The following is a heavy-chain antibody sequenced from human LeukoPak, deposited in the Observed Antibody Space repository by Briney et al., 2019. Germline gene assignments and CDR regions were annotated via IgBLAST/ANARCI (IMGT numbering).Heavy chain of an antibody. V-gene: IGHV3-30-3*01. CDR1: GFTFSSYA. CDR3: ARDRERWLQLPFDY. CDR2: ISYDGSSK. J-gene: IGHJ4*02. Sequence: GGSLRLSCAASGFTFSSYAMHWVRQAPGKGLEWVAVISYDGSSKYYADSVKGRFTISRDNSKNTLYLQMNSLRAEDTAVYYCARDRERWLQLPFDYWGQGTLVTVSS. D-gene: IGHD5-24*01.